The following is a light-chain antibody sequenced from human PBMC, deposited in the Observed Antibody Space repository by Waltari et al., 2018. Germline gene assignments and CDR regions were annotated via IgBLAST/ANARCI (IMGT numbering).Light chain of an antibody. CDR2: DVP. Sequence: QSALTQPRSVSGSPGQSVTISCTGTRSDVGGYNDVSWYQHHPGKAPKLILYDVPKRPSGVPDRFSASKSDNTASLTISVLQAEDEADYYCCSYAGSITFWVFGGGTKLTVL. CDR1: RSDVGGYND. CDR3: CSYAGSITFWV. V-gene: IGLV2-11*01. J-gene: IGLJ3*02.